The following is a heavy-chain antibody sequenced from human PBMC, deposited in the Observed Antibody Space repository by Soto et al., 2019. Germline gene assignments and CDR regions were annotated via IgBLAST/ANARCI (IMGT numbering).Heavy chain of an antibody. CDR3: ARWSPQRYSYGGNYGMDV. J-gene: IGHJ6*02. D-gene: IGHD5-18*01. CDR1: GGSFSGYY. V-gene: IGHV4-34*01. Sequence: TSETLSLTCAVYGGSFSGYYWSWIRQPPGKGLEWIGEINHSGSTNYNPSLKSRVTISVDTSKNQFSLKLSSVTAADTAVYYCARWSPQRYSYGGNYGMDVWGQGTTVTVSS. CDR2: INHSGST.